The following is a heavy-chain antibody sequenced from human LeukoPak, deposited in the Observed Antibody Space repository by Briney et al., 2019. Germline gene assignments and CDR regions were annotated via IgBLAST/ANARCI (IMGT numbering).Heavy chain of an antibody. V-gene: IGHV1-18*01. D-gene: IGHD4-17*01. CDR1: GYTFTSYG. CDR3: ARGKSSIPLDYGDCSMDV. J-gene: IGHJ6*02. Sequence: GASVKVSCKASGYTFTSYGISWVRQAPGQGLEWMGWISAYNGNTNYAQKLQGRVTMTTDTSTSTAYMELRSLRSDDTAVYYCARGKSSIPLDYGDCSMDVWGQGTTVTVSS. CDR2: ISAYNGNT.